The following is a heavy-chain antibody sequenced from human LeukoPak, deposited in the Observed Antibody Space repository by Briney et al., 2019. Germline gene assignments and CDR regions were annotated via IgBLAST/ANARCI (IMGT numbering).Heavy chain of an antibody. CDR2: ISSSGSTI. D-gene: IGHD3-10*01. CDR1: GFNFSSYW. CDR3: ARADGSGTYYSHYYYYYMDV. J-gene: IGHJ6*03. Sequence: AGTLRLSCAGSGFNFSSYWMNWVRQAPGKGLEWVSYISSSGSTIYYADSVKGRFTISRDNAKNSLYLQMNSLRAEDTAVYYCARADGSGTYYSHYYYYYMDVWGKGTTVTISS. V-gene: IGHV3-48*04.